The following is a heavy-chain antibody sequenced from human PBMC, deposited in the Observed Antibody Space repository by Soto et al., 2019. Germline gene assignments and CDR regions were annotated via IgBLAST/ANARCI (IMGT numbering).Heavy chain of an antibody. V-gene: IGHV4-30-4*08. CDR2: IYFSGST. Sequence: SETLSLTCTVSGASINSGGYYWSWIRQLPGKGPEWIGYIYFSGSTYYNPSLESRVSISLDTSKSQFSLKLSSVTAADTAVYYCARHTRNQFDPWGQGTLVTVSS. CDR1: GASINSGGYY. CDR3: ARHTRNQFDP. J-gene: IGHJ5*02.